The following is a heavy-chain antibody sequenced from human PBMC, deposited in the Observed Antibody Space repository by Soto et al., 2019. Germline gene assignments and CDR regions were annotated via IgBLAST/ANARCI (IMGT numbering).Heavy chain of an antibody. J-gene: IGHJ6*02. V-gene: IGHV3-53*01. D-gene: IGHD1-26*01. CDR1: EFTVSSNY. CDR2: IYSGGRT. Sequence: HPGGSLRLSCAASEFTVSSNYMNWVRQAPGKGLECVSTIYSGGRTYYADSVKGRFTISRDNSKNTLYLQMNNLRAEATAVYYCAGRVGATNYGMGVLDHGTTVTVSS. CDR3: AGRVGATNYGMGV.